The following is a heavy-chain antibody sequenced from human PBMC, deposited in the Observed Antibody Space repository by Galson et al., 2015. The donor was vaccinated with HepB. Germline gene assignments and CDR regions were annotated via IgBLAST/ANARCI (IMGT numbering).Heavy chain of an antibody. J-gene: IGHJ5*02. V-gene: IGHV3-11*01. Sequence: SLRLSCAASGFIFSDYYMSWVRQAPGKGLEWVSYISSSGEAKYYADSVKGRFTVSRDNAKNSLYLQMNSLRAGDTAVYYCARDWSSYSGSRSWFDPWGQGTLVTVSS. CDR3: ARDWSSYSGSRSWFDP. CDR1: GFIFSDYY. CDR2: ISSSGEAK. D-gene: IGHD5-12*01.